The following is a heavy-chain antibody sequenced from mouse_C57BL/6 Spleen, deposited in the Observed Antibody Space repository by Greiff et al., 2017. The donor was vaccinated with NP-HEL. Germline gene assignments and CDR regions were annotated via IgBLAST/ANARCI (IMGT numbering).Heavy chain of an antibody. Sequence: VQLQQPGAELVKPGASVKLSCKASGYTFTSYWMHWVKQRPGQGLEWIGMIHPNSGSTNYNEKFKSKATLTVDKSSSTAYMQLSSLTSEATAVYYCATAYGSSQGFAYWGQGTLVTVSA. J-gene: IGHJ3*01. D-gene: IGHD1-1*01. CDR2: IHPNSGST. CDR3: ATAYGSSQGFAY. V-gene: IGHV1-64*01. CDR1: GYTFTSYW.